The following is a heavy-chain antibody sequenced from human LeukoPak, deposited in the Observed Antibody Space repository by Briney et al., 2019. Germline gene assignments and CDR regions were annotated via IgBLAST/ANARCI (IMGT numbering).Heavy chain of an antibody. CDR2: IDTDVRKT. D-gene: IGHD2-8*02. CDR1: GFALSMYW. V-gene: IGHV3-74*01. CDR3: ARGLLGIDY. J-gene: IGHJ4*02. Sequence: GGSLRLSCAASGFALSMYWMHWVRQAPGKGLVWVSRIDTDVRKTDYADSVKGRFTISRDNAKNTLYLQMNSLRAEDTAVYYCARGLLGIDYWGQGTLVTVSS.